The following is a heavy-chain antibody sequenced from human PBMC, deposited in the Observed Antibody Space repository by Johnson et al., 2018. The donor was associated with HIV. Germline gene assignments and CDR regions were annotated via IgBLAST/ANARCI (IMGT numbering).Heavy chain of an antibody. CDR1: GFTLSSYV. J-gene: IGHJ3*02. CDR3: AKLPVLYGDFDDAFNI. Sequence: QVQLVESGGGVVQPGRSLRLSCAVSGFTLSSYVMHWVRQAPGKGLEWVAVMSYDGSDKYYADSVKGRFTISRDNSKNTLYLQMNSLRAEDTAVYYCAKLPVLYGDFDDAFNIWGQGTMVTVSS. D-gene: IGHD4-17*01. CDR2: MSYDGSDK. V-gene: IGHV3-30*18.